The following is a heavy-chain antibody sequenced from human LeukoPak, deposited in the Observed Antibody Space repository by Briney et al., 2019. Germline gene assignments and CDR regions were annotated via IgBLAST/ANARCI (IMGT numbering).Heavy chain of an antibody. J-gene: IGHJ4*02. D-gene: IGHD3-9*01. V-gene: IGHV3-30-3*01. CDR1: RLTFSSYA. CDR3: ASSRFDWLPYFEY. Sequence: GGSLRLSCAASRLTFSSYAMHWVRQPPGKGLEWVAVIPYDGNNKYYADSVRGRFTISRDNSKNTLYLQMNSLGPEDTAVYYCASSRFDWLPYFEYWGQGTLVTVSS. CDR2: IPYDGNNK.